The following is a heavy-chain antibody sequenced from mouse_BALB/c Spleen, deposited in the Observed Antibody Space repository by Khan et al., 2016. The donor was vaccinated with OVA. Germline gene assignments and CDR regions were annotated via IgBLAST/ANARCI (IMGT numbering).Heavy chain of an antibody. J-gene: IGHJ2*01. CDR1: GYIFTSYW. CDR2: IYPGTDNT. V-gene: IGHV1-76*01. CDR3: AREEALYYFDY. D-gene: IGHD3-2*02. Sequence: QMQLEESGAELVRPGTSVRLSCKTSGYIFTSYWIHWVKQRSGQGLEWIARIYPGTDNTYYNEKFKDKATLTADKSSSTAYLQLSSLKSEDSAVFFCAREEALYYFDYWGQGTTLTVSS.